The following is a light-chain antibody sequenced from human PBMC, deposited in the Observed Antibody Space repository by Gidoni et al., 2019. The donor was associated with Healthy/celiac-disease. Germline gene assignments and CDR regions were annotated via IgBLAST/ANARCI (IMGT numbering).Light chain of an antibody. CDR2: GNS. Sequence: QSVLTQPPSVSGAPGQRVTISCTGSSSNIGAGYDVHWYQQLPGTAPKLLIYGNSKRPSGGPDRFSGSKSGTSASLAITGLQAEDEADYYCQSYDSSLGGWVFGGGTKLTVL. CDR3: QSYDSSLGGWV. CDR1: SSNIGAGYD. V-gene: IGLV1-40*01. J-gene: IGLJ3*02.